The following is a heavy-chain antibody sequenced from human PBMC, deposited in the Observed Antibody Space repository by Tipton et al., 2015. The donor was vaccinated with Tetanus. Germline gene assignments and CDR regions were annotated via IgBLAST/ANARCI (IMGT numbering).Heavy chain of an antibody. CDR3: AGSGMGGFDAFDI. CDR2: IWYDGSNK. V-gene: IGHV3-33*01. Sequence: SLRLSCAASGFTFSSYGMHWVRQAPGKGLEWVAVIWYDGSNKYYADSVKGRFTISRDNSKNTLYLQMNSLRAEDTAVYYCAGSGMGGFDAFDIWGQGTMVTVSS. D-gene: IGHD3-10*01. CDR1: GFTFSSYG. J-gene: IGHJ3*02.